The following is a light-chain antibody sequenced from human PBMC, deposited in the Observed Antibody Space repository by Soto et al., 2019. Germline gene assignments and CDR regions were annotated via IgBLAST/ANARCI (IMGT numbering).Light chain of an antibody. J-gene: IGKJ1*01. CDR2: VAS. V-gene: IGKV3-15*01. CDR3: QLYNDWPWT. CDR1: QSVGRN. Sequence: IVMTQSPATLSVSPGERATLSCRASQSVGRNLAWYQQKPGQAPRLLIYVASTRATAIPARFSGSGSGTEFTLTISSLQSEDFAVYYCQLYNDWPWTFGQGTKVEIK.